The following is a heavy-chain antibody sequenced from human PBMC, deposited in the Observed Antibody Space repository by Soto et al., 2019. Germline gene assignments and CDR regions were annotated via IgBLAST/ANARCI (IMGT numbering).Heavy chain of an antibody. V-gene: IGHV3-30-3*01. J-gene: IGHJ6*02. Sequence: QVQLVEFGGGVVQPGRSLRLSCAASRFTFSNYAMHWVRQAPGKGLQWVALISFDGSTKYYADSVKGRFTISRDNSKNTLYLQMNSRRAEDTAVYYCARSPGYCSTTRCYGRDFAMDVWGQGTTVTVSS. D-gene: IGHD2-2*01. CDR3: ARSPGYCSTTRCYGRDFAMDV. CDR2: ISFDGSTK. CDR1: RFTFSNYA.